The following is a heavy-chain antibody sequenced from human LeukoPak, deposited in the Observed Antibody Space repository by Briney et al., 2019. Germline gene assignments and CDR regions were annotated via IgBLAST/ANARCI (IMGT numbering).Heavy chain of an antibody. Sequence: ASVKVSCKASGYTFTGYYMHWVRQAPGQGLEWMGWINPNSGGTNYAQKFQDRVSMTRDTSISTAYMELSRLRSDDTAVYYCARDAVLYCSNGVCFLDYWGQGTLVTVSS. CDR2: INPNSGGT. D-gene: IGHD2-8*01. CDR3: ARDAVLYCSNGVCFLDY. CDR1: GYTFTGYY. V-gene: IGHV1-2*02. J-gene: IGHJ4*02.